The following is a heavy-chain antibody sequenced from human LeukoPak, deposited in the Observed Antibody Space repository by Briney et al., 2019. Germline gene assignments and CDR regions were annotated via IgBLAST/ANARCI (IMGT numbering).Heavy chain of an antibody. J-gene: IGHJ4*02. CDR2: IYSGGST. V-gene: IGHV3-66*01. D-gene: IGHD4-17*01. Sequence: GGSLRLSCAASGFTFSSYAMSWVRQAPGKGLEWVSVIYSGGSTYYADSVKGRFTISRDNSKNTLYLQMNSLRAEDTAVYYCAREGDYAFDYWGQGTLVTVSS. CDR3: AREGDYAFDY. CDR1: GFTFSSYA.